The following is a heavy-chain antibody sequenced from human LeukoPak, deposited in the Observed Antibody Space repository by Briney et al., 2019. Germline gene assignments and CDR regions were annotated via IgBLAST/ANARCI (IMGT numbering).Heavy chain of an antibody. CDR1: VFTFSSYE. CDR2: ISSSGSTI. D-gene: IGHD5-18*01. V-gene: IGHV3-48*03. J-gene: IGHJ4*02. Sequence: PRGALRLSCAPSVFTFSSYEINWVRPAPGKRREWVSYISSSGSTIYYAHSLRGRFTISRDNAKNSLYLQMNSLRAEDTAVYYCAREKREKYSYGLDYWGQGTLVTVSS. CDR3: AREKREKYSYGLDY.